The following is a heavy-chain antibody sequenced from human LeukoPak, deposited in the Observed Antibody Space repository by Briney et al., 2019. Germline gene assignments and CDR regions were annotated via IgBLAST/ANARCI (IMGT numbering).Heavy chain of an antibody. V-gene: IGHV1-69*13. CDR2: ILPIFGSA. J-gene: IGHJ4*02. CDR1: GGTFSSYV. D-gene: IGHD1-1*01. CDR3: ARDDGTTTGTTPVHYLHY. Sequence: ASVKDSCKASGGTFSSYVISWVRQAPGQGLGCMGGILPIFGSANYAQKFQGRVTSTADQSTSTAYIELSSLRSEDTAVYYCARDDGTTTGTTPVHYLHYGGEGTLVTVS.